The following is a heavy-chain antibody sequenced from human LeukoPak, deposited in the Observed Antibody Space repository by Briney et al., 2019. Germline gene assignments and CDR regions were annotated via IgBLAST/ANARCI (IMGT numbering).Heavy chain of an antibody. CDR1: GFTFSSYW. J-gene: IGHJ4*02. Sequence: GGSLRLSCAASGFTFSSYWMSWVRQAPGKGLEWVANIKRDGSEKYYVDSVKGRFTISRDNAKNSLYLQMNSLRAEDTAVYYCAREASDSSGPAVDYWGQGTLVTVSS. D-gene: IGHD3-22*01. CDR3: AREASDSSGPAVDY. CDR2: IKRDGSEK. V-gene: IGHV3-7*01.